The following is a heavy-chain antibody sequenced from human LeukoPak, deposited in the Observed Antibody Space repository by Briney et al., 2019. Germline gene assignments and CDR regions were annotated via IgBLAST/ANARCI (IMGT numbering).Heavy chain of an antibody. D-gene: IGHD6-13*01. CDR3: AKWSSSSLHGMDV. CDR2: ISGSGGST. Sequence: GGSLRLSCAASGFTFSSYAMSWVRQAPGKGLEWVSAISGSGGSTYYADSMKGRFTISRDNSKNTLYLPMNSLGAEDTAVYYCAKWSSSSLHGMDVWGQGTTVTVSS. V-gene: IGHV3-23*01. CDR1: GFTFSSYA. J-gene: IGHJ6*02.